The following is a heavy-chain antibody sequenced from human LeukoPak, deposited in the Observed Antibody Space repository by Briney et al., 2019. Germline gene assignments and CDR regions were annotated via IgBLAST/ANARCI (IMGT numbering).Heavy chain of an antibody. D-gene: IGHD3-3*02. CDR2: IIPIFGTA. J-gene: IGHJ5*02. V-gene: IGHV1-69*13. CDR3: ARGPPVHFYNWFDP. Sequence: SVKVSCKASGGTFSSYAISWVRQAPGRGLEWMGGIIPIFGTANYAQKFQGRVTITADESTSTAYMELSSLRSEDTAVYYCARGPPVHFYNWFDPWGQGTLVTVSS. CDR1: GGTFSSYA.